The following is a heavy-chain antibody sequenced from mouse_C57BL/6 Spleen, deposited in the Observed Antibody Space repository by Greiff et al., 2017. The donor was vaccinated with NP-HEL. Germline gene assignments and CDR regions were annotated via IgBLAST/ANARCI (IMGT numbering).Heavy chain of an antibody. J-gene: IGHJ3*01. V-gene: IGHV1-55*01. D-gene: IGHD1-1*01. CDR2: IYPGSGST. CDR3: ARRGSSYEWFAY. Sequence: VQLQQPGAELVKPGASVKMSCKASGYTFTSYWITWVKQRPGQGLEWIGDIYPGSGSTNYNEKFKSKATLTVDTSSSTAYMQLSSLTSEDSAVYYGARRGSSYEWFAYWGQGTLVTVSA. CDR1: GYTFTSYW.